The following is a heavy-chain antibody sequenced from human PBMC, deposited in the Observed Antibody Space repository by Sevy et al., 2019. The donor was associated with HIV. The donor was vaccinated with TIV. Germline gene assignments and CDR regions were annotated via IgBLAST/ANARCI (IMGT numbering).Heavy chain of an antibody. J-gene: IGHJ5*02. D-gene: IGHD3-10*01. CDR3: ARDRGRGEVALDL. CDR1: GFRFRDYR. V-gene: IGHV3-48*02. Sequence: GGSLRLSCAASGFRFRDYRMNWARQAPGKGLEWVSYITSSSNTINYADSVKGRFTISRDNGRNSLYLQINSLRHEDTAVYYCARDRGRGEVALDLWGQGTLVTVSS. CDR2: ITSSSNTI.